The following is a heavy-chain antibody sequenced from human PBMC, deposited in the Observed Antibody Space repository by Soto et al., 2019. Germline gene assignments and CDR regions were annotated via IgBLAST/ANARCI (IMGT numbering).Heavy chain of an antibody. D-gene: IGHD6-13*01. CDR2: IYYSGST. CDR1: GGSISSGDYY. Sequence: QVQLQESGPGLVKPSQTLSLTCTVSGGSISSGDYYWSWIRQPPGKGLEWIGYIYYSGSTYYNPSLKSRVTISVDTYKNQFSLKLSSVTAADTAVYYCASEMQQQLVPHAFDIWGQGTMVTVSS. V-gene: IGHV4-30-4*01. J-gene: IGHJ3*02. CDR3: ASEMQQQLVPHAFDI.